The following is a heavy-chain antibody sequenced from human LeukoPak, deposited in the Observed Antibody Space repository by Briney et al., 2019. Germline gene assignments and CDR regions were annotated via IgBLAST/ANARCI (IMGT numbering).Heavy chain of an antibody. D-gene: IGHD1-26*01. Sequence: PGGSLRLSCAASGFTFSSYAMSWVRQAPGKGLEWVSAISGSGGSTYYADSVKGRFTISRGNAKNSLYLQMDSLRAEDTAVYYCARDSGGWGVGATGGSFDYWGQGTLVTVSS. CDR3: ARDSGGWGVGATGGSFDY. CDR2: ISGSGGST. J-gene: IGHJ4*02. CDR1: GFTFSSYA. V-gene: IGHV3-23*01.